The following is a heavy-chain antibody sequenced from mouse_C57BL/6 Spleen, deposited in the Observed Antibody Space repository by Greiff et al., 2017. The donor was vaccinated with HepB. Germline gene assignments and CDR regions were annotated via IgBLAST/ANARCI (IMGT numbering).Heavy chain of an antibody. V-gene: IGHV1-5*01. J-gene: IGHJ4*01. Sequence: VQLQQSGTVLARPGASVKMSCKTSGYTFTSYWMHWVKQRPGQGLEWIGAIYPGNSDTSYNQKFKGKAKLTAVTSASPAYMELSSLTNEDSAVYYCTRGGYYVDYAMDYWGQGTSVTVSS. CDR3: TRGGYYVDYAMDY. CDR2: IYPGNSDT. D-gene: IGHD2-3*01. CDR1: GYTFTSYW.